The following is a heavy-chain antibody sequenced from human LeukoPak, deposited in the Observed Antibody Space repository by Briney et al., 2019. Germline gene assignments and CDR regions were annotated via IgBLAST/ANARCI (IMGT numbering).Heavy chain of an antibody. Sequence: GGSLRLSCAPSGITFSSYAMNWVRQAPGKGLEWVSAISGTGGRIYYGDSVKGRFTISRDNSKNTLYLQMNSLRAEDTAIYYCAKDRYGDSGGYFDLWGRGTLVTVSS. CDR3: AKDRYGDSGGYFDL. D-gene: IGHD4-17*01. J-gene: IGHJ2*01. CDR1: GITFSSYA. CDR2: ISGTGGRI. V-gene: IGHV3-23*01.